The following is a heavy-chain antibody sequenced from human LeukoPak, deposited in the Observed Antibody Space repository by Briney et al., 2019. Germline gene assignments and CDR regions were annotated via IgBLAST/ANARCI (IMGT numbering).Heavy chain of an antibody. J-gene: IGHJ4*02. D-gene: IGHD6-13*01. V-gene: IGHV3-21*01. CDR3: ARELVVGRPFDY. Sequence: GGSLRLSCVASGFTFSTHSMDWVRQAPGKGLEWVSSISSSGNYIYYADSVKGRFIISRDNPKNLLYLQMSSLRAEDTAVYFCARELVVGRPFDYWGQGTLVTVSS. CDR1: GFTFSTHS. CDR2: ISSSGNYI.